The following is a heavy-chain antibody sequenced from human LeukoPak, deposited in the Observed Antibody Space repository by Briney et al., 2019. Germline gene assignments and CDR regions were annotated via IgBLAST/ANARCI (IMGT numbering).Heavy chain of an antibody. V-gene: IGHV4-59*01. CDR1: GGSISSYY. D-gene: IGHD2-15*01. CDR3: AREGCSGGSCYRDWFDP. J-gene: IGHJ5*02. Sequence: PLETLSLTCTVSGGSISSYYWSWIRQPPGKGLEWIGYIYYSGSTNYNPSLKSRVTISVDTSKNQFSLKLSSVTAADTAVYYCAREGCSGGSCYRDWFDPWGQGTLVTVSS. CDR2: IYYSGST.